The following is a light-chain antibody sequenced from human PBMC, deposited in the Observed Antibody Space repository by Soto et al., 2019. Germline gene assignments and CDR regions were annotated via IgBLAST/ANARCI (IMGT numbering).Light chain of an antibody. V-gene: IGKV1-33*01. J-gene: IGKJ1*01. Sequence: DIQMTQSPSSLSASVGDRVTITCQASQDISNYLNWYQQKPGKAPKLLIYDASNLETGVPSRFSGSGSGTDFTLTISSLQPEDVGTYYCQKYDSDLTWTFGQGTKVDIK. CDR2: DAS. CDR1: QDISNY. CDR3: QKYDSDLTWT.